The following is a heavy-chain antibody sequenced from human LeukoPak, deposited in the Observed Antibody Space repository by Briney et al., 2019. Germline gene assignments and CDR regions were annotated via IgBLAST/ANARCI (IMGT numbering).Heavy chain of an antibody. CDR1: GDSVTSSNYY. CDR3: ARHVSGTHQE. CDR2: IYYSGNT. D-gene: IGHD1-1*01. J-gene: IGHJ4*02. V-gene: IGHV4-39*01. Sequence: SETLSLTCTVSGDSVTSSNYYWGWIRQPPGKGLDWIGTIYYSGNTYYNPSLKSRVTISVDTSKNQFSLKLSSVTAADTAVYYCARHVSGTHQEWGQGTLVIVSS.